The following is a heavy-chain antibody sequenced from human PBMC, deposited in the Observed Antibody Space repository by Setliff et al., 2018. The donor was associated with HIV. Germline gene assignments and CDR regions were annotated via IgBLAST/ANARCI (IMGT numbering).Heavy chain of an antibody. CDR3: ARDSSEYFDFSSGDFHYMDV. Sequence: ASVKVSCKASADTFTNCLINWVRQAPGQGLEWMGWINTDSGTPTYAQGFTGRFVFSLDTTVRTAYLEISDLRADDTGVYYCARDSSEYFDFSSGDFHYMDVWGKGTTVTVPS. CDR2: INTDSGTP. CDR1: ADTFTNCL. D-gene: IGHD3-3*01. V-gene: IGHV7-4-1*02. J-gene: IGHJ6*03.